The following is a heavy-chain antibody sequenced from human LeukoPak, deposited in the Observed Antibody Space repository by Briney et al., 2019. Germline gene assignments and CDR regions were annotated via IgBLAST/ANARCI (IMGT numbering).Heavy chain of an antibody. Sequence: GGSLRLSCAPSGFTFSSYGMHWVRQAPGKGLGWVAVISYDGSNKYYADSVKGRFTISRDNSKNTLYLQMNSLRAEDTAVYYCAKSGYSYDWYYFDYWGQGTLVTVSS. D-gene: IGHD5-18*01. V-gene: IGHV3-30*18. J-gene: IGHJ4*02. CDR3: AKSGYSYDWYYFDY. CDR2: ISYDGSNK. CDR1: GFTFSSYG.